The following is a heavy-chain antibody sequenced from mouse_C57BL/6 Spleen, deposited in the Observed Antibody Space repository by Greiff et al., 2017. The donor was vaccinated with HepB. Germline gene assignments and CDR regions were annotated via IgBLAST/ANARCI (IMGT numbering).Heavy chain of an antibody. CDR2: INPSTGGT. V-gene: IGHV1-42*01. Sequence: EVQLQQSGPELVKPGASVKISCKASGYSFTGYYMNWVKQSPEKSLEWIGEINPSTGGTTYNQKFKAKATLTVDKSSSTAYMQLKSLTSEDSAVYYCARKGIYDYDGAMDYWGQGTSVTVSS. J-gene: IGHJ4*01. CDR1: GYSFTGYY. CDR3: ARKGIYDYDGAMDY. D-gene: IGHD2-4*01.